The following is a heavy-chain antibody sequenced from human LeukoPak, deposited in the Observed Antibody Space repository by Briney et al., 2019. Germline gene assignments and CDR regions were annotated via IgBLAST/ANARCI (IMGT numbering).Heavy chain of an antibody. CDR2: ISYDGSNK. V-gene: IGHV3-30-3*01. D-gene: IGHD3-3*01. Sequence: GGSLRLSCAASGFTFSSYAMHWVRQAPGKGLEWVAVISYDGSNKYYADSVKGRFTISRDNSKNTLYLQMNSLRAEDTAVYYCARDGCLEWLSINYYYYYMDVWGKGTTVTVSS. CDR3: ARDGCLEWLSINYYYYYMDV. J-gene: IGHJ6*03. CDR1: GFTFSSYA.